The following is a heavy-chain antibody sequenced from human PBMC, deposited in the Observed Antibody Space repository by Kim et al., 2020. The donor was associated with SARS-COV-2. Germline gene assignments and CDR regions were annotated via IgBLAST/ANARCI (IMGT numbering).Heavy chain of an antibody. Sequence: AESVKGRVTISRDNSKNTLYLQLDSLRAEDTAQYFCAKEAYYYDTTGYYDHWGQGTLVTVS. CDR3: AKEAYYYDTTGYYDH. D-gene: IGHD3-22*01. J-gene: IGHJ5*02. V-gene: IGHV3-23*01.